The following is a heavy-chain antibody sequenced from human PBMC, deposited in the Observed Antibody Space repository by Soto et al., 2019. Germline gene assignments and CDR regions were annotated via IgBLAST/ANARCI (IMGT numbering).Heavy chain of an antibody. Sequence: QVQLQESGPGLVKPSQTLSLTCTVSGGSISSGGYYWSWIRQHPGKGLEWIGYIYYSGSTYYNPSLKSRVTISVDTSKNQFSLKLSSVTAAETAVYYCARGGGSYYATGNFDYWGQGTLVTVSS. CDR2: IYYSGST. CDR3: ARGGGSYYATGNFDY. J-gene: IGHJ4*02. V-gene: IGHV4-31*03. CDR1: GGSISSGGYY. D-gene: IGHD1-26*01.